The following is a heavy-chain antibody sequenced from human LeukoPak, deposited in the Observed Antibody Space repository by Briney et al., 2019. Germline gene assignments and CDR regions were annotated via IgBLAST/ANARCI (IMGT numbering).Heavy chain of an antibody. CDR3: ARENYDFWSGYLYYYYGMDV. Sequence: ASMKVSCKASGYTFTSYDINWVRQAPGQGLEWMGWMNPNSGNTRYAQKFQGRVTMTRNTSISTAYMELSSLRSEDTAVYYCARENYDFWSGYLYYYYGMDVWGQGTTVTVSS. V-gene: IGHV1-8*01. D-gene: IGHD3-3*01. CDR2: MNPNSGNT. J-gene: IGHJ6*02. CDR1: GYTFTSYD.